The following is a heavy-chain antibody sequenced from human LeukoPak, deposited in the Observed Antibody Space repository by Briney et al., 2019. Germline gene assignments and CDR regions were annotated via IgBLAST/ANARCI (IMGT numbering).Heavy chain of an antibody. CDR1: GFTFSGSA. J-gene: IGHJ4*02. D-gene: IGHD3-10*01. V-gene: IGHV3-73*01. CDR2: IRSKANSYAT. Sequence: PGGSLRLSCAASGFTFSGSAMHWVRQASGKGLEWVGRIRSKANSYATAYAASVKGRFTISRDDSKNTAYLQMNSLKTEDTAVYYCTRPGRWFGELNDYWGQGTLVTVSS. CDR3: TRPGRWFGELNDY.